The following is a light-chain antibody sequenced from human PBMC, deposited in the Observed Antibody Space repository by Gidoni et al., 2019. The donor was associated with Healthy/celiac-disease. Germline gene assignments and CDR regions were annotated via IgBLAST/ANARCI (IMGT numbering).Light chain of an antibody. J-gene: IGKJ4*02. V-gene: IGKV3-15*01. CDR3: QQYNNWPPLT. CDR1: QRVSSN. Sequence: DIVITQSPATLSVSPGESTTLSCRASQRVSSNLAWYQQKPGQAPRLLIYGATTRATGIPARCSGSGSGTEFTLTISSLQSEDFAVYYCQQYNNWPPLTFGGGTKVEIK. CDR2: GAT.